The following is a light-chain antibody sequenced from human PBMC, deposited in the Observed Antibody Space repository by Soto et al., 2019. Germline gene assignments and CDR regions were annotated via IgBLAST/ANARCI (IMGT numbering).Light chain of an antibody. CDR2: EVT. J-gene: IGLJ2*01. CDR3: SSHAGTKVV. Sequence: QSVLTQPPSASGSPGQSVTISGAGTSSDVGAYNYVSWYQQHPGKAPKLMIYEVTKRPSGVPDRFSGSKSGNTASLTVSGLQVEDEADYYCSSHAGTKVVFGGGTKVTVL. CDR1: SSDVGAYNY. V-gene: IGLV2-8*01.